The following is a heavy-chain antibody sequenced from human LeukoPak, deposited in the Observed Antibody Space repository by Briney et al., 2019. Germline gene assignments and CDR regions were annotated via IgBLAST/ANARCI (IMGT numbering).Heavy chain of an antibody. CDR1: GGSINSGDYF. Sequence: SETLSPTCTVSGGSINSGDYFWSWIRLPPGKGLERVGYIYSSGTTYYNPSLKSRVIISADTSKNHFSLKLSSVTAADTAVYYCARGPPNWGTKRYLDLWGRGTLVTVSS. V-gene: IGHV4-30-4*01. CDR3: ARGPPNWGTKRYLDL. CDR2: IYSSGTT. J-gene: IGHJ2*01. D-gene: IGHD7-27*01.